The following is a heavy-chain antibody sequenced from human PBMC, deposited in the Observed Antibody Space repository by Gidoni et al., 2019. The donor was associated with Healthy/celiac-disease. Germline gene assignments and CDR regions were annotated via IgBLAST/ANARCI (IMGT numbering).Heavy chain of an antibody. CDR2: IYYSGST. J-gene: IGHJ6*02. D-gene: IGHD3-10*01. CDR3: ARAYGSGSHYYYYGMDV. Sequence: QVQLQESGPGLVKPSETLSLTCTVSGGSISSYYWSWIRQPPGKGLEWLGCIYYSGSTNYNPSLKSRVTISVDTSKNQFSLKLSSVTAADTAVYYCARAYGSGSHYYYYGMDVWGQGTTVTVSS. V-gene: IGHV4-59*01. CDR1: GGSISSYY.